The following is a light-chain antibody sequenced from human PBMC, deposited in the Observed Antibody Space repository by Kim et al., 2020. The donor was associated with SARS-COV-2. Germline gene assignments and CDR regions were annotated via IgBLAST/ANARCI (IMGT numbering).Light chain of an antibody. Sequence: GESATLSCRASHNIDINLAWYQQTPGQPPRLLIYDAAIRAAGIPDRFSGSGSGTDFTLTIGSLAPEDFAVDYCQQRGNWPPALTFGGGTKVDIK. J-gene: IGKJ4*01. CDR1: HNIDIN. CDR2: DAA. V-gene: IGKV3-11*01. CDR3: QQRGNWPPALT.